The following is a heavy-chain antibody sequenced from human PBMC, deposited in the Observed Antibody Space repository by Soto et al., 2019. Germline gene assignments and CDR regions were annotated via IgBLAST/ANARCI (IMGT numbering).Heavy chain of an antibody. CDR1: GFTFSSYA. V-gene: IGHV3-23*01. CDR3: AKEVGGYDSLYYFDY. Sequence: GGSLRLSCAASGFTFSSYAMSWVRQAPGKGPEWVSAISGSGGTTYYADSVKGRFTISRDNSKSTLYLQMNSLRPEDTAVYYCAKEVGGYDSLYYFDYWGQGTLVTVSS. J-gene: IGHJ4*02. CDR2: ISGSGGTT. D-gene: IGHD5-12*01.